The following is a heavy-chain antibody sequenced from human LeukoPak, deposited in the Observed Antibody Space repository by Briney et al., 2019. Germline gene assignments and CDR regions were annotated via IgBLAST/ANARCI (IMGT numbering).Heavy chain of an antibody. J-gene: IGHJ4*02. CDR2: IYYSGST. CDR3: AGLVGATGGFDF. Sequence: PSETLSLTCTVSGGSISSSSYYWGWIRQSPGKGLEWIGSIYYSGSTYYNPSLKSRVTISVDTSKNQFSLKLSSVTAADTAVYYCAGLVGATGGFDFWGQGTLVTVSS. CDR1: GGSISSSSYY. V-gene: IGHV4-39*01. D-gene: IGHD1-26*01.